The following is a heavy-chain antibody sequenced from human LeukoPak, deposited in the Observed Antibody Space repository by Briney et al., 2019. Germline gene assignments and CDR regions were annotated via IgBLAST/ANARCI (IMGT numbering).Heavy chain of an antibody. CDR3: AREDYANAFDI. CDR2: IYTSGST. CDR1: GGSISSGSYY. Sequence: SETLSLTCTVSGGSISSGSYYWSWIRQPAGKGLEWIGRIYTSGSTNYNPSLKSRVTISVDTSKNQFSLKLSSVTAADTAVYYCAREDYANAFDIWGQRTMVTVSS. J-gene: IGHJ3*02. V-gene: IGHV4-61*02. D-gene: IGHD4-17*01.